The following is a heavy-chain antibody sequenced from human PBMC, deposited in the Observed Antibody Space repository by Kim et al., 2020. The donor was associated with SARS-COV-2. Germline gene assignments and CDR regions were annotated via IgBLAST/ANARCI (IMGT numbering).Heavy chain of an antibody. CDR3: ARLGIGGYNAPKFDF. CDR1: GYSFISYW. D-gene: IGHD5-12*01. CDR2: ISPGDRLI. V-gene: IGHV5-51*01. Sequence: GESLKISCKTSGYSFISYWIGWVRQQPEKGLEWMGIISPGDRLIMYSPSFQGLVTISADRSISTAYLEWSSLTASDSAMYYCARLGIGGYNAPKFDFWGQGTLVTVSS. J-gene: IGHJ4*02.